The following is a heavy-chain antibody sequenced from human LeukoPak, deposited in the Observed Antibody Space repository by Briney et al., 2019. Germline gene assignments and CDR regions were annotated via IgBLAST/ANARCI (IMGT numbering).Heavy chain of an antibody. CDR3: ARDEGYYYGSGSYSPYYYYGMDV. CDR2: IYTSGST. CDR1: GRSISSGSYY. D-gene: IGHD3-10*01. Sequence: SQSLSLTCTVPGRSISSGSYYGGWIRQPAGKGLEWIGRIYTSGSTNYNPSLKSRVTILVDTSKNQFSRKVSSVTAADTAVYYCARDEGYYYGSGSYSPYYYYGMDVWGQGTTVTVSS. J-gene: IGHJ6*02. V-gene: IGHV4-61*02.